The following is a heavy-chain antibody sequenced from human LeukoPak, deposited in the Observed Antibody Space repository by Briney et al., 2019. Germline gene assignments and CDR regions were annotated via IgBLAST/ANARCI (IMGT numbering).Heavy chain of an antibody. CDR2: ISGSCGST. Sequence: GGSLGLSLAASGFTLSRHGIGLVRQAPGKGLEWVSGISGSCGSTHYADSLQGRFTISRDHSKKTLYVQMNSLRAEDTAVYYCGQDKALIVGATIEFDYWGQGALVTVSS. D-gene: IGHD1-26*01. CDR1: GFTLSRHG. J-gene: IGHJ4*02. V-gene: IGHV3-23*01. CDR3: GQDKALIVGATIEFDY.